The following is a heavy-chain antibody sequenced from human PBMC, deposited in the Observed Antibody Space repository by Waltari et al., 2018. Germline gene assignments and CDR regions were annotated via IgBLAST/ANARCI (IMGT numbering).Heavy chain of an antibody. J-gene: IGHJ6*03. Sequence: QVQLQESGPGLVKPSETLSLTCTVSGDTISSLYWSWIRQSPGKGLEWIGYISYSGNTNYNPSLKSRVTMSVDTSTNQFSLKLTSVTATDTAVYYCARLWDGSGNYLPHYYYMDVWGKGTRITVSS. CDR2: ISYSGNT. CDR3: ARLWDGSGNYLPHYYYMDV. CDR1: GDTISSLY. V-gene: IGHV4-59*11. D-gene: IGHD3-10*01.